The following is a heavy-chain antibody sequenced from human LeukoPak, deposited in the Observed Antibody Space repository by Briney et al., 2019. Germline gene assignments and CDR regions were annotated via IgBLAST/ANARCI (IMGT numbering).Heavy chain of an antibody. CDR2: ISAYNGNT. V-gene: IGHV1-18*01. Sequence: ASVKVSCKASGYTFTSYGISWVRQAPGQGLEWMGWISAYNGNTNYAQKHQGRVPMTRDTSTSTVYMELSSLRSEDTAVYYCARSIRPHYYDSSVSGFDSWGQGTLVTVSS. CDR1: GYTFTSYG. J-gene: IGHJ5*01. D-gene: IGHD3-22*01. CDR3: ARSIRPHYYDSSVSGFDS.